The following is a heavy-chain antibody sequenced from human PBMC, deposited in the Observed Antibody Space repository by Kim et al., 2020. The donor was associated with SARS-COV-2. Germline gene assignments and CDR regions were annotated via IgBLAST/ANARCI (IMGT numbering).Heavy chain of an antibody. V-gene: IGHV1-69*04. Sequence: SVKVSCKASGCTFSSYAISWVRQAPGQGLEWMGRIIPILGIANYAQKFQGRVTITADKATSTAYMELSSLRSEDTAVYYCARMYSRSSEDYWGQGTLVTVSS. D-gene: IGHD6-6*01. CDR3: ARMYSRSSEDY. J-gene: IGHJ4*02. CDR1: GCTFSSYA. CDR2: IIPILGIA.